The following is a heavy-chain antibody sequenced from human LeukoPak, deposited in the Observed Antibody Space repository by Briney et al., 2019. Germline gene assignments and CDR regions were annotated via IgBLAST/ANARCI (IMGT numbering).Heavy chain of an antibody. CDR1: GYTFTTYD. CDR3: ARGVPELLPLIDAFDI. V-gene: IGHV1-8*01. J-gene: IGHJ3*02. Sequence: ASVKVSCKASGYTFTTYDINWVRQATGQGLEWMGWLSPNSGQTAYAQKFQGRVTMTRDISISTFYLELSSLRSEDTAVYYCARGVPELLPLIDAFDIWGQGTMVTVSS. D-gene: IGHD1-7*01. CDR2: LSPNSGQT.